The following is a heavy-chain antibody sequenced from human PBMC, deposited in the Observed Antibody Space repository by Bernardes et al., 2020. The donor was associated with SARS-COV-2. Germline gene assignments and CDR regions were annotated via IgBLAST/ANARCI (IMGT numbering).Heavy chain of an antibody. J-gene: IGHJ6*02. CDR3: AREAYQLLLGYYYYGMDV. CDR2: IWYDGSNK. Sequence: GGSLRLSCAASRFTFSSYGMHWVRQAPGKGLEWVAVIWYDGSNKYYADSVKGRFTISRDNSKNTLYLQMNSLRAEDTAVYYCAREAYQLLLGYYYYGMDVWGQGTMVTVS. CDR1: RFTFSSYG. D-gene: IGHD2-2*01. V-gene: IGHV3-33*01.